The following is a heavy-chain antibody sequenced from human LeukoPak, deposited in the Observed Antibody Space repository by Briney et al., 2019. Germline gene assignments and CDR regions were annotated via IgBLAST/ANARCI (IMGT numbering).Heavy chain of an antibody. CDR3: ARDLGLPTSYYDFWSGYYTISSGLDP. CDR2: IKQVGSEK. CDR1: GFTFSSYW. D-gene: IGHD3-3*01. J-gene: IGHJ5*02. Sequence: GGSLRLSCAASGFTFSSYWMSWVRQAPGKGLEWVANIKQVGSEKYYVDSVKGRFTISRDNAKNSLYLQMNSLRAEDTAVYYCARDLGLPTSYYDFWSGYYTISSGLDPWGQGTLVTVSS. V-gene: IGHV3-7*01.